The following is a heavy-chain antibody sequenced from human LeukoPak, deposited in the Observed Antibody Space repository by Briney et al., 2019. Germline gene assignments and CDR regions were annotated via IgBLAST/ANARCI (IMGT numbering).Heavy chain of an antibody. D-gene: IGHD2-2*01. CDR3: ARDLIYCSSTSC. CDR1: GFTFSSYG. CDR2: ISSSSSYI. Sequence: GGSLRLSCAASGFTFSSYGMHWVRQAPGKGLEWVSSISSSSSYIYYADSVKGRFTISRDNAKNSLYLQMNSLRAEDTAVYYCARDLIYCSSTSCWGQGTLVTVSS. J-gene: IGHJ4*02. V-gene: IGHV3-21*01.